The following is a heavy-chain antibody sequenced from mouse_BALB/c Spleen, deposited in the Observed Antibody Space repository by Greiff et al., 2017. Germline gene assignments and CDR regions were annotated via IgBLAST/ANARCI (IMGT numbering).Heavy chain of an antibody. V-gene: IGHV2-2*02. Sequence: VKLQESGPGLVQPSQSLSITCTVSGFSLTSYGVHWVRQSPGKGLEWLGVIWSGGSTDYNAAFISRLSISKDNSKSQVFFKMNSLQANDTAIYYCARRYDDEGCAMDYWGQGTSVTVSS. CDR1: GFSLTSYG. D-gene: IGHD2-14*01. CDR3: ARRYDDEGCAMDY. J-gene: IGHJ4*01. CDR2: IWSGGST.